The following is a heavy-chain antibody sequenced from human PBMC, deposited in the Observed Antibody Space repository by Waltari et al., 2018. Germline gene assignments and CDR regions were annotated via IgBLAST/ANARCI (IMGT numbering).Heavy chain of an antibody. Sequence: VQSGGGVVQPGKSLRLSCVGSGFNFHEYGRHWVRQAPGKGLEWVAVIWSDGSKVHYADSVQGRFVISRDNSKKTLYLQMNSLRGEDTGLYYCTRVFPGIGIIGNFDQWGQGTQVTVSS. CDR3: TRVFPGIGIIGNFDQ. J-gene: IGHJ4*02. CDR2: IWSDGSKV. V-gene: IGHV3-33*01. CDR1: GFNFHEYG.